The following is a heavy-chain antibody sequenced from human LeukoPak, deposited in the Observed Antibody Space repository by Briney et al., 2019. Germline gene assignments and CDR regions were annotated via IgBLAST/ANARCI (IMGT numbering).Heavy chain of an antibody. CDR3: ARPAILTGYYNWYFDL. D-gene: IGHD3-9*01. J-gene: IGHJ2*01. V-gene: IGHV4-39*01. Sequence: PSGTLSLTCTVSGGSISSSSYYWGWIRQPPGQGLEWIGSIYYSGSTYYNPSLKSRVTISVDTSKNQFSLKLSSVTAADTAVYYCARPAILTGYYNWYFDLWGRGTLVTVSS. CDR2: IYYSGST. CDR1: GGSISSSSYY.